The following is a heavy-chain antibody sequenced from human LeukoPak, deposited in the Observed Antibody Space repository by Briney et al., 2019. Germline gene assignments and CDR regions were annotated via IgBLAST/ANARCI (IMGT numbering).Heavy chain of an antibody. D-gene: IGHD3-22*01. CDR2: IYTSGST. V-gene: IGHV4-61*02. CDR3: ARSSGYYFEYFHH. CDR1: GDSISSGSYY. J-gene: IGHJ1*01. Sequence: PSQTLSLTCTVSGDSISSGSYYWSWIRQPAGKGLEWIGRIYTSGSTNYNPSLKSRLTISVDTSTNQFSLKLSSVTAADTALYYCARSSGYYFEYFHHWGQGTLATVSS.